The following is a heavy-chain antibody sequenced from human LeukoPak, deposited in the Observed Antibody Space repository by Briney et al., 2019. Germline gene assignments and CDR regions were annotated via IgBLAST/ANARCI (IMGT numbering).Heavy chain of an antibody. V-gene: IGHV4-59*01. CDR2: IYYSGST. D-gene: IGHD6-19*01. J-gene: IGHJ5*02. Sequence: PSETLSLTCTVSGGPISSYYWSWIRQPPGKGLEWIGYIYYSGSTNYNPSLKSRVTISVDTSKNQFSLKLSSVTAADTAVYYCARGGWHKNWFDPWGQGTLVTVSS. CDR3: ARGGWHKNWFDP. CDR1: GGPISSYY.